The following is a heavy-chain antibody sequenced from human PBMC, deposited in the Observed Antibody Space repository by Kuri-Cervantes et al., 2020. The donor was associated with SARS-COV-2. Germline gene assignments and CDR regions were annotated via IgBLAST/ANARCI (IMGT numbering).Heavy chain of an antibody. CDR1: GFTFSSYS. CDR3: AKDHQYYYDSSGYYYFGY. CDR2: ISGSGGST. J-gene: IGHJ4*02. D-gene: IGHD3-22*01. Sequence: GGSLRLSCAASGFTFSSYSMNWVRQAPGKGLEWVSAISGSGGSTYCADSVKGRFTISRDNSKNTLYLQMNSLRAEDTAVYYCAKDHQYYYDSSGYYYFGYWGQGTLVTVSS. V-gene: IGHV3-23*01.